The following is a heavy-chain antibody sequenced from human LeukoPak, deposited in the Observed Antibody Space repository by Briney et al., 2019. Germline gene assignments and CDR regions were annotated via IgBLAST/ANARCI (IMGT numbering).Heavy chain of an antibody. CDR1: GFTFSSYA. CDR3: ARVRGGSPLAEYFQH. J-gene: IGHJ1*01. Sequence: GGSLRLSCAASGFTFSSYAMHWVRQAPGKGLEWVAVISYDGSNKYYADSVKGRFTISRDNSKNTLYLQMNSLRAEDTAVYYCARVRGGSPLAEYFQHWGQGTLVTVSS. CDR2: ISYDGSNK. D-gene: IGHD1-26*01. V-gene: IGHV3-30-3*01.